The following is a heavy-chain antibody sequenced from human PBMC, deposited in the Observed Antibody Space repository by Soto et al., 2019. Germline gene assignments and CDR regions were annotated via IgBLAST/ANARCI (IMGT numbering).Heavy chain of an antibody. Sequence: SETLSLTCTVSGGSISSYYWSWIRQPPGKGLEWIGYIYYSGSTNYNPSLKSRVTISVDTSKNQFSLKLSSVTAADTAVYYCARGRYDSSGYYYDYFDYRGQGTLVTVSS. CDR2: IYYSGST. CDR3: ARGRYDSSGYYYDYFDY. V-gene: IGHV4-59*01. D-gene: IGHD3-22*01. CDR1: GGSISSYY. J-gene: IGHJ4*02.